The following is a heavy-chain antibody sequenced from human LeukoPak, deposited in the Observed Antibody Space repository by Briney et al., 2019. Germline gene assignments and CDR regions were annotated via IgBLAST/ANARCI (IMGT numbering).Heavy chain of an antibody. CDR2: INHSGST. CDR1: GGSFSGYY. D-gene: IGHD2-15*01. CDR3: ARQQTRGYCSGGSCYSRDY. V-gene: IGHV4-34*01. J-gene: IGHJ4*02. Sequence: SETLSLTCAVYGGSFSGYYWSWIRQPPGKGLEWIGEINHSGSTNYNPSLKSRVTISVDTSKNQFSLKLSSVTAADTAVYYCARQQTRGYCSGGSCYSRDYWGQGTLVTVSS.